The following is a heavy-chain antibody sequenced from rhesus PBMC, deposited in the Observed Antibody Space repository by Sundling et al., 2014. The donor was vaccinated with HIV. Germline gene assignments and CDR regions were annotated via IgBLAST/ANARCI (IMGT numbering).Heavy chain of an antibody. CDR3: ARSIAAAGLDY. V-gene: IGHV4-165*01. Sequence: QVQLQESGPGLVKPSETLSLTCAVSGGSIRGYYWNWIRQPPGKGLEWIGYIGGTSGSTYYNPSLKSRVTISTDTSKNQFSLKLSSVTAADTAVYYCARSIAAAGLDYWGQGVLVTVSS. CDR1: GGSIRGYY. CDR2: IGGTSGST. D-gene: IGHD6-25*01. J-gene: IGHJ4*01.